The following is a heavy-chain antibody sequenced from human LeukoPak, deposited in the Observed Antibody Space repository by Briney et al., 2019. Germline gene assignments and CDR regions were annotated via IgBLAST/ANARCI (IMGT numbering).Heavy chain of an antibody. CDR1: GFTFSSYA. Sequence: PGGSLRLSCAASGFTFSSYAMSWVRQAPGKGLEWVSYISSSSSTIYYADSVKGRFTISRDNAKNSLYLQMNSLRAEDTAVYYCAHIVVVPAAIRDAFDIWGQGTMVTVSS. CDR2: ISSSSSTI. J-gene: IGHJ3*02. D-gene: IGHD2-2*01. V-gene: IGHV3-48*01. CDR3: AHIVVVPAAIRDAFDI.